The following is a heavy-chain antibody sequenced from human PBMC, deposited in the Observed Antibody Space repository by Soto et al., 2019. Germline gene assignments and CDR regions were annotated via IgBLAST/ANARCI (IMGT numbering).Heavy chain of an antibody. CDR1: GYSFTSYW. CDR3: ASSSIAARPWTYYYYGMDV. V-gene: IGHV5-51*01. J-gene: IGHJ6*02. CDR2: IYPGDSDT. Sequence: PGESLKISCKGSGYSFTSYWIGWVRQMPGKGLEWMGIIYPGDSDTRYSPSFQGQVTISADKSISTAYLQWSSLKASDTAMYYCASSSIAARPWTYYYYGMDVWGQGTTVTVSS. D-gene: IGHD6-6*01.